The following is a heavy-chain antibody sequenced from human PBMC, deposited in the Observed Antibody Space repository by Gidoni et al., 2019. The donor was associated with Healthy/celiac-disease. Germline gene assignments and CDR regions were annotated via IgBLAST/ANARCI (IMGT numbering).Heavy chain of an antibody. D-gene: IGHD2-15*01. CDR2: IYYSGST. V-gene: IGHV4-39*07. Sequence: QLQLQESGPGLVKPSETLSLTCTVSGGSISSSSYYWGWIRQPPGKGLEWIGSIYYSGSTYYNPSLKSRVTISVDTSKNQFSLKLSSVTAADTAVYYCARGGVDTAMVKKSYCSGGSCYFYYFDYWGQGTLVTVSS. CDR1: GGSISSSSYY. CDR3: ARGGVDTAMVKKSYCSGGSCYFYYFDY. J-gene: IGHJ4*02.